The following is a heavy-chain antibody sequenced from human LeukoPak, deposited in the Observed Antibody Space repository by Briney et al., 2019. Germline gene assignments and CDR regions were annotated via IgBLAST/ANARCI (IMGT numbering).Heavy chain of an antibody. Sequence: HSGGSLRLSCTASGFTFGDYAMSWFRQAPGKGLEWVGFIRSKAYGGTTEYAASVKGRFTISRDDSKSIAYLQMNSLKTEDTAVYYCTRVGEYSSSSRDYYYGMDVWGQGTTVTVSS. D-gene: IGHD6-6*01. CDR3: TRVGEYSSSSRDYYYGMDV. V-gene: IGHV3-49*03. CDR1: GFTFGDYA. CDR2: IRSKAYGGTT. J-gene: IGHJ6*02.